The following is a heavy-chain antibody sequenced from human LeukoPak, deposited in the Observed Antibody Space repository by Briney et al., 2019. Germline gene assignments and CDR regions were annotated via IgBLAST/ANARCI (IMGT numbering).Heavy chain of an antibody. D-gene: IGHD2-15*01. J-gene: IGHJ4*02. Sequence: ASVKVSCKASGYTFTGYYMHWVRQAPGQGLEWMGWINPNSGGTNYAQKFQGRVTMTRDTSISTAYMELSRLRSDDTAVYYCARAYKYCSGGSCYSFFDYWGQGTLVTVSS. CDR2: INPNSGGT. CDR1: GYTFTGYY. V-gene: IGHV1-2*02. CDR3: ARAYKYCSGGSCYSFFDY.